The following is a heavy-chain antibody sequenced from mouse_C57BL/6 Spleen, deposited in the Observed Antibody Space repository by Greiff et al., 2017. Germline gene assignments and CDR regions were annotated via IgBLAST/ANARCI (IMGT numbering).Heavy chain of an antibody. J-gene: IGHJ4*01. CDR3: AGKDYAMDY. V-gene: IGHV5-17*01. CDR1: GFTFSDYG. Sequence: EVHLVESGGGLVKPGGSLKLSCAASGFTFSDYGMHWVRQAPEKGLEWVAYISSGSSTINYADTVKGRFTISRDNALNTLFLQMTSLTSEDTAMYYYAGKDYAMDYWGQGTSVTVAS. CDR2: ISSGSSTI.